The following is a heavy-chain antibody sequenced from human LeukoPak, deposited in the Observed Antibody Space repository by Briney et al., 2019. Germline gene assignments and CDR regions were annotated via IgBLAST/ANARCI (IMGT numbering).Heavy chain of an antibody. D-gene: IGHD2-8*02. CDR2: IYSGGST. CDR3: ARSGHFDY. Sequence: GGSLRLSCAASGFTFSSYAMSWVRQAPGKGLEWVSVIYSGGSTYYADSVKGRFTISTDNSKNTLYLQMNGLRAEDTAVYYCARSGHFDYWGQGTLVTVSS. J-gene: IGHJ4*02. V-gene: IGHV3-66*01. CDR1: GFTFSSYA.